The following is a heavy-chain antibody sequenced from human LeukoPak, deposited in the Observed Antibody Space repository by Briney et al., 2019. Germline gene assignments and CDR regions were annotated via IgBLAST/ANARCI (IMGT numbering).Heavy chain of an antibody. CDR3: ARIKVGSTWYPDYFDY. D-gene: IGHD6-13*01. CDR2: IYYSGST. Sequence: PSETLSLTCTVSGGSISSGGYYWSWIRQHPGKGLEWIGYIYYSGSTNYNPSLKSRVTISVDTSKNQFSLKLSSVTAADTAVYYCARIKVGSTWYPDYFDYWGQGTLVTVSS. V-gene: IGHV4-61*08. J-gene: IGHJ4*02. CDR1: GGSISSGGYY.